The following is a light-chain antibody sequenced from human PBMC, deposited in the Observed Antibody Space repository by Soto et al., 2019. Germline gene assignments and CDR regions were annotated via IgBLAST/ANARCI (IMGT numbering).Light chain of an antibody. Sequence: QSALTQPASVSGSPGQSITISCTGTSSDVGSYNLVSWYQQHPGKAPNLMIYEGSKRPSGVSNRFSGSKSGNTASLTISGLKAEDEADYYCCSYAGSSSWVFGGGTKLTVL. V-gene: IGLV2-23*01. CDR2: EGS. CDR1: SSDVGSYNL. J-gene: IGLJ3*02. CDR3: CSYAGSSSWV.